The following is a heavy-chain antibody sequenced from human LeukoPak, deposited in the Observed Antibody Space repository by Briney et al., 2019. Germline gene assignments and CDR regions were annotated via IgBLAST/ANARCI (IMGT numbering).Heavy chain of an antibody. J-gene: IGHJ4*02. D-gene: IGHD5-12*01. CDR3: VKRANSGYAALDY. Sequence: GGSLRLSCSASGFTFSSYAMHWVCQAPGKGLEYVSAISSNGGSTYYADSVKGRFTISRDNSKNTLYLQMSSLRAEDTAVYYCVKRANSGYAALDYWGQGTLVTVSS. V-gene: IGHV3-64D*06. CDR2: ISSNGGST. CDR1: GFTFSSYA.